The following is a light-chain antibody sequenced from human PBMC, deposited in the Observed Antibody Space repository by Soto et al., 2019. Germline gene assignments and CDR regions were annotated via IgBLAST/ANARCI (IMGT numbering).Light chain of an antibody. CDR3: SSSAGSNNFKV. CDR1: SSDVGGYNY. CDR2: EVS. V-gene: IGLV2-8*01. J-gene: IGLJ2*01. Sequence: QSVLTQPPSASGSPGQSVTISCTGTSSDVGGYNYVSWYQQHPGKAPKLMIYEVSKRPSGVPDRFSGSKSGNTASLTVSGLQAEDEADYYCSSSAGSNNFKVFGGGTKVTVL.